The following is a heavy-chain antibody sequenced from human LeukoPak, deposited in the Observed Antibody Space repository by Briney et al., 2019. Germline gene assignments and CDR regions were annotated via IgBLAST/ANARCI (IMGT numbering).Heavy chain of an antibody. CDR1: GFTFSNYW. Sequence: GGSLRLSCAASGFTFSNYWMCWVRQAPGKGLLWVSRINSDGTTTYYADSVKGRFTISRDNAKNTLYLQVNSLRAEDTAVYYCARGNYYGMDVWGQGTTVTVSS. CDR2: INSDGTTT. J-gene: IGHJ6*02. V-gene: IGHV3-74*01. CDR3: ARGNYYGMDV.